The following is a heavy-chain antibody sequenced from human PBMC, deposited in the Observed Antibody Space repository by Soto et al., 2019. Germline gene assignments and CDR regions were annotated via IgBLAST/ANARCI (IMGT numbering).Heavy chain of an antibody. CDR3: TREFSPGVHYYGSGSYAFDI. D-gene: IGHD3-10*01. J-gene: IGHJ3*02. Sequence: GGSLRLSCTASGFTFGDYAMSWVRQAPGKGLEWVGFIRSKAYGGTTEYAASVKGRFTISRDDSKSIAYLQMNSLKTEDTAVYYCTREFSPGVHYYGSGSYAFDIWGQGTMVTVSS. CDR2: IRSKAYGGTT. CDR1: GFTFGDYA. V-gene: IGHV3-49*04.